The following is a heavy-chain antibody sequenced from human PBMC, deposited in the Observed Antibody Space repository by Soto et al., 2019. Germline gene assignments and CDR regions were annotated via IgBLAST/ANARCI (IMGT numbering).Heavy chain of an antibody. CDR2: ISRDGSHK. CDR1: EITLNIYW. D-gene: IGHD1-26*01. V-gene: IGHV3-30*03. Sequence: GGSLRLSCTASEITLNIYWMHWIRQAPGKGLEWVAVISRDGSHKYYLDSVKGRFTISRDNSKDTVNLLMNSLRDDDSAMYYCARSRNSAVADSFDFWGQGTLVTISS. CDR3: ARSRNSAVADSFDF. J-gene: IGHJ4*02.